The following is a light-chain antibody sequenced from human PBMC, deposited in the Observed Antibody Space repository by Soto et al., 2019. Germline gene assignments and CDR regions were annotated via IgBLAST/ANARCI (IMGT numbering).Light chain of an antibody. CDR2: AAS. CDR3: QQYGSSPWT. CDR1: QSVSGSY. J-gene: IGKJ1*01. V-gene: IGKV3-20*01. Sequence: IVLTQSPGTLSLSQGERATLSCRASQSVSGSYLVWHQQKPGQAPRLLIYAASRRATGIPDRFSGSGSGTDFTLTISRLEPEDFAVYYCQQYGSSPWTFGQGTKVDI.